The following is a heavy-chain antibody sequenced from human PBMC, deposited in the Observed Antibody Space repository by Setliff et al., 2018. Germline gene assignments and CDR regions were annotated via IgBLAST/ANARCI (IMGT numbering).Heavy chain of an antibody. J-gene: IGHJ3*01. V-gene: IGHV5-51*01. Sequence: LGESLKISCKDSGHLFSISWIGWVRQMPGKGLDWMGIIYPGDLQIKYSPSFHGRVTISADKSINTAYLEWSSLEASDTAMYYCASPSAGWTRPFDVWGQGTMVTVSS. CDR3: ASPSAGWTRPFDV. D-gene: IGHD3-3*01. CDR2: IYPGDLQI. CDR1: GHLFSISW.